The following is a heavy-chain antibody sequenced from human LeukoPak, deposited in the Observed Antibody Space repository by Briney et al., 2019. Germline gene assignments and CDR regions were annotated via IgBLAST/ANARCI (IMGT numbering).Heavy chain of an antibody. Sequence: PGGSLRLSCAASGFSFSSYAMTWVRQAPGKGLEWVSAISASGGTTYYVDSVKGRFTISRDNAKNTLYLQMNSLRAEDTVVYYCAKDRSGTNSDFDYWGQGTLVTVSS. CDR1: GFSFSSYA. V-gene: IGHV3-23*01. CDR3: AKDRSGTNSDFDY. D-gene: IGHD1-14*01. CDR2: ISASGGTT. J-gene: IGHJ4*02.